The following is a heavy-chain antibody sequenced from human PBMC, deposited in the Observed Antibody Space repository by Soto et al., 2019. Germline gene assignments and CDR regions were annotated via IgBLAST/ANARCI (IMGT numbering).Heavy chain of an antibody. CDR2: ISGGST. CDR1: GFTFSSYA. CDR3: AKFIVGASNFDY. V-gene: IGHV3-23*01. J-gene: IGHJ4*02. Sequence: AGGSLRLSCAASGFTFSSYAMSWVRQAPGKGLEWVSAISGGSTYYADSVKGRFTISRDNSKNTLYLQMNSLRAEDTAVYYCAKFIVGASNFDYWGQGTLVTVSS. D-gene: IGHD1-26*01.